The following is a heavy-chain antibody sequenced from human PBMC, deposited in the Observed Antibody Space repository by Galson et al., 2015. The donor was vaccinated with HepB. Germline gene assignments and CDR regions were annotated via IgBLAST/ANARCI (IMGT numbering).Heavy chain of an antibody. CDR3: ARDRITMVRGIKSGEIDY. Sequence: SVKVSCKASGYTFTGYYMHWVRQAPGQGLEWMGRINPNSGGTNYAQKFQGRVTMTRDTSISTAYMELSRLRSDDTAVYYCARDRITMVRGIKSGEIDYWGQGTLVTVSS. D-gene: IGHD3-10*01. J-gene: IGHJ4*02. CDR1: GYTFTGYY. V-gene: IGHV1-2*06. CDR2: INPNSGGT.